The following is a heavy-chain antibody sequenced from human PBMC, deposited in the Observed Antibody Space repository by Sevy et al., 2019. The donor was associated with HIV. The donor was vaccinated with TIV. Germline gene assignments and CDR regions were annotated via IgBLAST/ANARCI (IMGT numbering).Heavy chain of an antibody. Sequence: GASVKVSCKASGYTFTSYRVSWVRQAPGQGLEWMGWISAHNGDTHYAQKFQGRVTMTTDTPTSKAYMDLRSLRSDDTAVYYCARAYCRGGSCYSLAYWGQGTLVTVSS. V-gene: IGHV1-18*01. D-gene: IGHD2-15*01. CDR2: ISAHNGDT. J-gene: IGHJ4*02. CDR3: ARAYCRGGSCYSLAY. CDR1: GYTFTSYR.